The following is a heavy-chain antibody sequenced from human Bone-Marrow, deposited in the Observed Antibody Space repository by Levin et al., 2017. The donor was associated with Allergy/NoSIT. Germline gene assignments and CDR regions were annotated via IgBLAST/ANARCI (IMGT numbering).Heavy chain of an antibody. V-gene: IGHV3-30-3*01. D-gene: IGHD6-19*01. J-gene: IGHJ4*02. CDR1: GFTFSSYA. CDR2: ISYDGSNK. Sequence: GGSLRLSCAASGFTFSSYAMHWVRQAPGKGLEWVAVISYDGSNKYYADSVKGRFTISRDNSKNTLYLQMNSLRAEDTAVYYCASDYSSGWYYFDYWGQGTLVTVSS. CDR3: ASDYSSGWYYFDY.